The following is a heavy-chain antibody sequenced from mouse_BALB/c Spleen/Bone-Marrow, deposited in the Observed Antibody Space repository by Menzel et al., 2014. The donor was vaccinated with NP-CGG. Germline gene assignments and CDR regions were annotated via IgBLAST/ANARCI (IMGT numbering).Heavy chain of an antibody. CDR3: ARESIYYYGSTLDY. J-gene: IGHJ2*01. CDR2: ISTYYGDA. D-gene: IGHD1-1*01. CDR1: GYTFTDYA. V-gene: IGHV1S137*01. Sequence: VQLQESGAELVRPGVSVKISCKGSGYTFTDYAMHWVKQSHAKSLEWIGVISTYYGDASYNQKFKGKATMTADNSSSTAYMEHARLTSEDSAIYYCARESIYYYGSTLDYWGQGTTLTVSS.